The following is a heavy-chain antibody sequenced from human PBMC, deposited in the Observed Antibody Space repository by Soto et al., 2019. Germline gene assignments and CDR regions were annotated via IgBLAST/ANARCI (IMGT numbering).Heavy chain of an antibody. CDR1: GFSLNSTGLG. J-gene: IGHJ4*02. D-gene: IGHD1-20*01. CDR2: IYWDDDK. CDR3: AHTITALFDF. V-gene: IGHV2-5*02. Sequence: SGPTLVNPTPTLTLTCSFSGFSLNSTGLGVAWIRQPPGKALEWLALIYWDDDKFYSPSLRSRLTISKDTSRNQVVLTLSNMDPVDTATYYCAHTITALFDFWGQGTPVTVSS.